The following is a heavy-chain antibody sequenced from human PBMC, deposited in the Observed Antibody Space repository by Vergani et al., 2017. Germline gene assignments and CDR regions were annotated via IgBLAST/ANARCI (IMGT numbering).Heavy chain of an antibody. J-gene: IGHJ4*02. CDR2: IYPGDSDT. D-gene: IGHD6-19*01. CDR1: GYSFTSYW. CDR3: ARHRQWLAIVGNIDY. Sequence: EVQLVQSGAEVKKPGESLKISCKGSGYSFTSYWIGWVRQMPGKGLEWMGIIYPGDSDTRYSPSFQGQVTISADKSISTAYLQWSSLRASDTAMYYCARHRQWLAIVGNIDYWGQGTLVTVSS. V-gene: IGHV5-51*01.